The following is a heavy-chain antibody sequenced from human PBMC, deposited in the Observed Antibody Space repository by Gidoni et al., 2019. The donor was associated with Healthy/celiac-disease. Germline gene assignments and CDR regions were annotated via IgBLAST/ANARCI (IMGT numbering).Heavy chain of an antibody. CDR1: GYTFTGYY. CDR2: INPNSGGT. CDR3: ARGGGSGSYYRDYYGMDV. V-gene: IGHV1-2*02. Sequence: QVQLVQSGAEVKKPGASVKVSCKASGYTFTGYYMHWVRQAPGQGLEWLGWINPNSGGTNYAQKFQGRVTMTRDTSISTAYMELSRLRSDDTAVYYCARGGGSGSYYRDYYGMDVWGQGTTVTVSS. J-gene: IGHJ6*02. D-gene: IGHD3-10*01.